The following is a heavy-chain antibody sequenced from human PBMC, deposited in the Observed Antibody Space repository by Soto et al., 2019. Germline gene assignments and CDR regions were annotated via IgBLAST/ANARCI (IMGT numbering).Heavy chain of an antibody. Sequence: GESLKISCKGSGYSFTSYWIGWVRQMPGKGLEWMWIIYPGDSDTRYSPSFRGHVTISADKSISTAYLQWSSLKASDTAMYSCARQEFSGNYGMDVWGQGTTVTVSS. D-gene: IGHD2-15*01. CDR3: ARQEFSGNYGMDV. J-gene: IGHJ6*02. V-gene: IGHV5-51*01. CDR1: GYSFTSYW. CDR2: IYPGDSDT.